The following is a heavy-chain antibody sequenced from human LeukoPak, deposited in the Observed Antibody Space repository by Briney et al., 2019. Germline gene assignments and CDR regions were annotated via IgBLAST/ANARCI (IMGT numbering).Heavy chain of an antibody. V-gene: IGHV4-31*03. CDR2: IYYSGST. D-gene: IGHD1-26*01. J-gene: IGHJ3*02. Sequence: SETPSLTCTVSGGSISSGGYYWSWIRQHPGKGLEWIGYIYYSGSTYYNPSLKSRVTISVDTSKNQFSLKLSSVTAADTAVYYCASSMEWELPDAFDIWGQGTMVTVSS. CDR3: ASSMEWELPDAFDI. CDR1: GGSISSGGYY.